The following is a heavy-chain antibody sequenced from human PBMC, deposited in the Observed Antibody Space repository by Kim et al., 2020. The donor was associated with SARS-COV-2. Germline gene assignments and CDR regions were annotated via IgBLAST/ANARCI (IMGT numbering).Heavy chain of an antibody. V-gene: IGHV4-31*03. CDR3: AITHDYGDYFDY. CDR1: GGSISSGGYY. D-gene: IGHD4-17*01. CDR2: IYYSGST. J-gene: IGHJ4*02. Sequence: SETLSLTCTVSGGSISSGGYYWSWIRQHPGKGLEWIGYIYYSGSTYYNPSLKSRVTISVDTSKNQFSLKLSSVTAADTAVYYCAITHDYGDYFDYWGQGTLATVSS.